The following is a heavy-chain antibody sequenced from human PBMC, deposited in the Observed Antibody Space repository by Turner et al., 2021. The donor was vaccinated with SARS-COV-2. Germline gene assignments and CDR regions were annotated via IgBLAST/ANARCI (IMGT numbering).Heavy chain of an antibody. CDR3: ARGYSSGWYQSGAFDI. CDR1: GFIVSSNY. D-gene: IGHD6-19*01. J-gene: IGHJ3*02. V-gene: IGHV3-53*01. CDR2: IYSGGST. Sequence: EVPLVESGGGLIQPGGSLRLSCAASGFIVSSNYMSWVRQAPGKGLEWVSVIYSGGSTYYADSVKGRFTISRDNSKNTLYLQMNSLRAEDTAVYYCARGYSSGWYQSGAFDIWGQGTMVTVSS.